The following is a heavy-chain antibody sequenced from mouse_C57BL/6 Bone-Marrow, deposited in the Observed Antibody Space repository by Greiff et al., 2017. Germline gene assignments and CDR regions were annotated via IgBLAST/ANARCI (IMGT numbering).Heavy chain of an antibody. D-gene: IGHD6-5*01. V-gene: IGHV2-2*01. CDR3: ARNAALFLDY. Sequence: VQLQQSGPGLVQPSQSLSIPCTVSGFSLTSYCVHWVRQSPGKGLEWLGVLWSGGSTDYNAAFISRLSISKDNSKSQVFFKMNSLQADDTAIYYCARNAALFLDYWGQGTTLTVSS. CDR2: LWSGGST. J-gene: IGHJ2*01. CDR1: GFSLTSYC.